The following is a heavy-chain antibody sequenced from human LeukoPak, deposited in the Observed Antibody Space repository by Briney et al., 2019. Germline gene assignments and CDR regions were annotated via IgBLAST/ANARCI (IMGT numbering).Heavy chain of an antibody. Sequence: SETLSLTCTVSGYSISSGNYWGWNRQPPGKGPEWIGSIYHSGSTYYNPSLKSRVSISVDTSKNQFSLRLSSVTAADTAVYYCARDGDFYYFDYWGQGTLVTVSS. CDR2: IYHSGST. CDR3: ARDGDFYYFDY. J-gene: IGHJ4*02. V-gene: IGHV4-38-2*02. CDR1: GYSISSGNY.